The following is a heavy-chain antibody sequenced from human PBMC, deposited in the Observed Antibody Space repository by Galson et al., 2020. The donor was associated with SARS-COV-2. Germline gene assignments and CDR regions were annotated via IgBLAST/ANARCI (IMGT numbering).Heavy chain of an antibody. V-gene: IGHV6-1*01. Sequence: ETSETLSLTCAISGDSVSSNSAAWNWIRQSPSRGLEWLGRTYYRSKWYNDYAVSVKSRITINPDTSKNQFSLQLNSVTPEDTAVYYCARGLVLVVSYYFDYWGQGTLVTFSS. D-gene: IGHD2-15*01. CDR2: TYYRSKWYN. CDR1: GDSVSSNSAA. CDR3: ARGLVLVVSYYFDY. J-gene: IGHJ4*02.